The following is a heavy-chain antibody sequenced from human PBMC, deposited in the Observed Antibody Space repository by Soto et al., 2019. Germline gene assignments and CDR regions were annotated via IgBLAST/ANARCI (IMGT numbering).Heavy chain of an antibody. CDR2: INHSGIT. J-gene: IGHJ4*02. CDR3: ARFPFDSNDWTNPRYFDI. CDR1: GGSFSDYY. D-gene: IGHD3-22*01. Sequence: SETLSLTCAVYGGSFSDYYWSWIRQPPGKGLEWIGEINHSGITNYSPSLKSRVTMSVDTSKNQFSLKPTSVTAADTALYYCARFPFDSNDWTNPRYFDIWGQGTLVTVS. V-gene: IGHV4-34*01.